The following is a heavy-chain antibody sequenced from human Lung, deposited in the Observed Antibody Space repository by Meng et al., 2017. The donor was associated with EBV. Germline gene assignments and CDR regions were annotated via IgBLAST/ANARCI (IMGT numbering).Heavy chain of an antibody. CDR3: ARDDVDEAMPLDL. Sequence: ASRFLLLSCAPSRFPFTSKTLHLVCRSPGQGLEWMALISYDGTYKYYAASVQGLITISIDNSNKSLYLQMNSLRGEYTAVYYCARDDVDEAMPLDLWGQGTLVTVSS. CDR2: ISYDGTYK. V-gene: IGHV3-30*04. D-gene: IGHD5-18*01. CDR1: RFPFTSKT. J-gene: IGHJ5*02.